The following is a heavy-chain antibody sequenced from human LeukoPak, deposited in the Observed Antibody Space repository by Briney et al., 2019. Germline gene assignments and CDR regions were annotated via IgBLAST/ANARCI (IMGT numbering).Heavy chain of an antibody. V-gene: IGHV3-21*01. CDR2: ISSSSSYI. CDR1: GFTFISYS. D-gene: IGHD6-13*01. Sequence: GGSLRLSCAASGFTFISYSVGWVRQAPGEGLEWVSSISSSSSYIYYADSVKGRFTISRDNARNSLYLHMNSLRAEDTAVYYCARVWSPPYTSSWPDYFDYWGQGTLVTVSS. CDR3: ARVWSPPYTSSWPDYFDY. J-gene: IGHJ4*02.